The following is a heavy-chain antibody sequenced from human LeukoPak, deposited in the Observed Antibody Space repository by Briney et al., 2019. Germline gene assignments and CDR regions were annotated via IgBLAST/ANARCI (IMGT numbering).Heavy chain of an antibody. V-gene: IGHV1-2*02. J-gene: IGHJ6*02. D-gene: IGHD2-8*02. CDR3: AKKVPPAGGNYYVIDG. CDR2: INPNTGGT. Sequence: SVKVSCKASGYTFTGYYMHWVRQAPGQGLEWMGWINPNTGGTSYAQNFQCRVIMVRASNNHTAQMERSRPGSDDTVVYYWAKKVPPAGGNYYVIDGWGQGTTVTVSS. CDR1: GYTFTGYY.